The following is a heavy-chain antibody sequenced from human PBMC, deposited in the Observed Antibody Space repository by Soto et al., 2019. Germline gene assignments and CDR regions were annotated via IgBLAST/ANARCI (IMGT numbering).Heavy chain of an antibody. J-gene: IGHJ6*02. V-gene: IGHV3-13*01. Sequence: PGGSLRLSCAASGFTFSSYDMHWVRQATGKGLEWVSAIGTAGDTYYPGSVKGRFTISRENAKNSLYLQMNSLRAEDTAVYYCARAKIEYSSQRPKYYGMDVWGQGTTVTVSS. CDR2: IGTAGDT. CDR1: GFTFSSYD. D-gene: IGHD6-6*01. CDR3: ARAKIEYSSQRPKYYGMDV.